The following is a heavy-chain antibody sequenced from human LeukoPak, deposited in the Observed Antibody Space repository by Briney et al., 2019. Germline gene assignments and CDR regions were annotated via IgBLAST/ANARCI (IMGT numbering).Heavy chain of an antibody. CDR2: ISAYNGNT. J-gene: IGHJ5*02. Sequence: ASVELPCKASGYTFSSYGVSWVRQAPGQGLEWMGWISAYNGNTNYAQKLQGRVTITTDTSTSTAYMKLRSLRSDDTAVYYCARAGSITIFGVVVAHNWFDPWGQGTLVTVSS. V-gene: IGHV1-18*01. D-gene: IGHD3-3*01. CDR3: ARAGSITIFGVVVAHNWFDP. CDR1: GYTFSSYG.